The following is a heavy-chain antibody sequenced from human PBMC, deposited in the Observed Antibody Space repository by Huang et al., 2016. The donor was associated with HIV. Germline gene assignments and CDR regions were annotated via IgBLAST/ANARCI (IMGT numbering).Heavy chain of an antibody. D-gene: IGHD2-2*01. CDR1: GFTISSNY. CDR2: IYSGGTT. V-gene: IGHV3-53*02. CDR3: AREGRSSYDAFDF. J-gene: IGHJ3*01. Sequence: EVQLVETGGGLMQPGGSLRLSCAASGFTISSNYMSWVRQAPGKGLKWVSVIYSGGTTYYADSVKGRFTISRDTSKNTVYLQMNSLRAEDTAVYYCAREGRSSYDAFDFWGQGTMVTVSS.